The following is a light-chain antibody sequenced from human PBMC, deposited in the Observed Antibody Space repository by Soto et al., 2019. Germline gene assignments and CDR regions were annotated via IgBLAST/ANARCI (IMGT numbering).Light chain of an antibody. CDR1: QSVSSN. CDR2: GAS. V-gene: IGKV3D-15*01. CDR3: QQYSDWPLT. Sequence: EIVMTQSPATLSVSPGERATLSCRASQSVSSNLAWYQQKPGQAPRLLIFGASTRATGTPARFSGSSSETEFTLTISSLQSEDFAVYYCQQYSDWPLTFGGGTKVEIK. J-gene: IGKJ4*01.